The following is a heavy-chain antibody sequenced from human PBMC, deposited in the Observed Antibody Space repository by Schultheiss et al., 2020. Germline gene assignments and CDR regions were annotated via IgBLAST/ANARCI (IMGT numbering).Heavy chain of an antibody. Sequence: GGSLRLSCAASGFTFDDYAMHWVRQAPGKGLEWVSAISGSGGSIGYADSVKGRFTISRDNAKNSLYLQMNSLRAEDTALYYCAKEFFSGMNSSGWVDYWGQGTLVTVAS. D-gene: IGHD6-19*01. J-gene: IGHJ4*02. CDR2: ISGSGGSI. V-gene: IGHV3-9*01. CDR3: AKEFFSGMNSSGWVDY. CDR1: GFTFDDYA.